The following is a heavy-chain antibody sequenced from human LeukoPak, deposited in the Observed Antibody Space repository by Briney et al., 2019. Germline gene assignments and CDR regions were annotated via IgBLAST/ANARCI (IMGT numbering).Heavy chain of an antibody. CDR1: GYTLTELS. D-gene: IGHD3-10*01. J-gene: IGHJ4*02. Sequence: ASVKVSCKVSGYTLTELSMHWVRQVPGKGLEWMGGFDPEDGETIYAQKFQGRVTMTEDTSTDTAYMELSSLGSEDTAVYYCATVWFGELLNFDYWGQGTLVTVSS. CDR3: ATVWFGELLNFDY. V-gene: IGHV1-24*01. CDR2: FDPEDGET.